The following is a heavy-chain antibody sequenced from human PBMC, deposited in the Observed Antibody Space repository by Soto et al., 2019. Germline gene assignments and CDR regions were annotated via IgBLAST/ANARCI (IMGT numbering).Heavy chain of an antibody. CDR1: GGSISSYY. CDR2: IYYSGST. J-gene: IGHJ4*02. V-gene: IGHV4-59*01. D-gene: IGHD6-19*01. CDR3: ARVPRAVAGNYFDY. Sequence: SETLSLTCTVSGGSISSYYWSWIRQPPGKGLEWIGYIYYSGSTNYNPSLKSRVTISVDTSKNQFSLKLSSVTAADTAVYYCARVPRAVAGNYFDYWGQGTLGTVSS.